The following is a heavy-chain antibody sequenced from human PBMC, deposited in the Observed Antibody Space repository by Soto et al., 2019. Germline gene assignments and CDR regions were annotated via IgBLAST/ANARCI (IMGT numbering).Heavy chain of an antibody. D-gene: IGHD5-12*01. V-gene: IGHV3-11*01. CDR3: ARPRVALGSQKYFQH. J-gene: IGHJ1*01. CDR1: GFTFSDYY. CDR2: MSSSGSTI. Sequence: GGSLRLSCAASGFTFSDYYMSWIRQAPGKGLEWISYMSSSGSTIYYADSVKGRFTISRDNAKNSLYLQMNSLRAEDTAVYYCARPRVALGSQKYFQHWGQGTLVTVSS.